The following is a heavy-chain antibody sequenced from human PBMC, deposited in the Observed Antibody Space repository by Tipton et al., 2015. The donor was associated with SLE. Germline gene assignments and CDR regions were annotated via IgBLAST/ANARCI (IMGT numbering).Heavy chain of an antibody. CDR3: ARDQVGVGDFDY. J-gene: IGHJ4*02. Sequence: TLSLTCDVSGGSIGTYYWNWIRQSPGKGLEWIGNVYYVGTTNYNPSLQSRVTISRDPSKNQFSLKLSSATAADTAVYYCARDQVGVGDFDYWGQGTLVTVSS. D-gene: IGHD3-16*01. CDR2: VYYVGTT. V-gene: IGHV4-59*01. CDR1: GGSIGTYY.